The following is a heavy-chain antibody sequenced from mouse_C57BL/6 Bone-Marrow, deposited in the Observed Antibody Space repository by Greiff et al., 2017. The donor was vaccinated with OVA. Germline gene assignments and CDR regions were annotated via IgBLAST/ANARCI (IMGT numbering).Heavy chain of an antibody. CDR2: ISSGGDYI. Sequence: EVKLEESGEGLVKPGGSLKLSCAASGFTFSSYAMSWVRQTPEKRLEWVAYISSGGDYIYYADTVKGRFPISREKARNTLYLQRSSLKSEDTAMYYCTRDALYYDGSSFYFDYWGQGTTLTVSS. D-gene: IGHD1-1*01. V-gene: IGHV5-9-1*02. J-gene: IGHJ2*01. CDR3: TRDALYYDGSSFYFDY. CDR1: GFTFSSYA.